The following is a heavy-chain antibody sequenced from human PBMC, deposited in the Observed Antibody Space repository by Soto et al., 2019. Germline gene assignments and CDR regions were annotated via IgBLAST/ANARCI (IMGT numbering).Heavy chain of an antibody. Sequence: ASVKVSCKASGYTFSSYYMHWVRQAPGQGLEWMGIINPSGGITNYAQRFQGRVTMTRDTSTRTVYMELSSLRSEDTAVYYCARGGPRPLVIYGMDVWGQGTTVTVSS. V-gene: IGHV1-46*01. CDR2: INPSGGIT. J-gene: IGHJ6*02. CDR1: GYTFSSYY. D-gene: IGHD3-10*01. CDR3: ARGGPRPLVIYGMDV.